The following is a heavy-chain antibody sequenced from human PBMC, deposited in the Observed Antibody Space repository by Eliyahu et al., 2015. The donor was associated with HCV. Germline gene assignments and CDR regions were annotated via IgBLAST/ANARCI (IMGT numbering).Heavy chain of an antibody. J-gene: IGHJ3*02. CDR2: IYSGGNT. V-gene: IGHV4-61*02. Sequence: QVQLQESGPGLVKPSQTLSLTCTVSGASITSGYYYWTWVRQPAGKGLEWIGRIYSGGNTNYNPSLKSRVTMSVDTSKNQFYLNLSSVTAADTAVYYCARNAGSSFDMWGQGTMVTVSS. CDR1: GASITSGYYY. D-gene: IGHD1-1*01. CDR3: ARNAGSSFDM.